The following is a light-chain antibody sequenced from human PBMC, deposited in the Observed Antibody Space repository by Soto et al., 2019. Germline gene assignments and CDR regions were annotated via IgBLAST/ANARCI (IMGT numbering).Light chain of an antibody. CDR2: EVS. V-gene: IGLV2-8*01. Sequence: QSVLTQPPSASGSPGQSVTISCTGTSSDVGGYNYVSWYQQYPGKAPKLMIYEVSKRPSGVPDRFSGSKSGNTASLTVSGLQAEDEADYYCSSYAGSNKVFGGGTKVTVL. J-gene: IGLJ2*01. CDR3: SSYAGSNKV. CDR1: SSDVGGYNY.